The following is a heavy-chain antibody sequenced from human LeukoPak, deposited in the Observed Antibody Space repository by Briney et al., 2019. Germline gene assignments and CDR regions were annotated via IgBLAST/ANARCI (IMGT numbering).Heavy chain of an antibody. CDR2: INHSGET. J-gene: IGHJ4*02. Sequence: SETLSLTCAVYGGSLSDYYWSWIRQPPGMGLEWIGEINHSGETKYNPSLKCRVAMSVDTSKNQFSLELRSVTAADTAMYYCARGQWLDNSWGQGTLVTVSS. CDR1: GGSLSDYY. V-gene: IGHV4-34*01. D-gene: IGHD6-19*01. CDR3: ARGQWLDNS.